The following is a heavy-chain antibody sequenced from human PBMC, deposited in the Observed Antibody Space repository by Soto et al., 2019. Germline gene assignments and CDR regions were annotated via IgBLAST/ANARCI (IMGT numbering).Heavy chain of an antibody. CDR1: AFSFSTSW. J-gene: IGHJ4*02. V-gene: IGHV3-74*01. CDR3: ATAGKYRFDN. CDR2: INPDGRTI. D-gene: IGHD1-1*01. Sequence: PGGSLRLSCAASAFSFSTSWMHWVRQAPGEGLVWVSRINPDGRTINYADSVKGRFTISRDNAKNTLYLQMNILRVEDTAVYFCATAGKYRFDNWGLGTLVTSPQ.